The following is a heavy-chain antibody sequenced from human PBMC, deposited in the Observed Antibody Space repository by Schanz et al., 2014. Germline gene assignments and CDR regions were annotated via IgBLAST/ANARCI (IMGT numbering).Heavy chain of an antibody. Sequence: VQLVESGGGLVKPGGSLRLSCAASGYTFSSNAMSWVRQAPGKGLEWVSTISGSGGSTYYADSVKGRFTTSRDNSKNTMYLQMNSLRAEDTAVYYCVKDLQRELLRDDHYYGMDVWGQGTTVTVSS. CDR3: VKDLQRELLRDDHYYGMDV. CDR2: ISGSGGST. CDR1: GYTFSSNA. D-gene: IGHD1-26*01. V-gene: IGHV3-23*04. J-gene: IGHJ6*02.